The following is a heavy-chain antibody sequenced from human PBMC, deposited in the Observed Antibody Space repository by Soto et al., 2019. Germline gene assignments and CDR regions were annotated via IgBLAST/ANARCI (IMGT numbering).Heavy chain of an antibody. CDR2: IIPILGIA. J-gene: IGHJ6*03. Sequence: ASVKVSCKASGGTFSSYTISWVRQAPGQGLEWMGRIIPILGIANYAQKFQGRVTITADKSTSTAYMELSSLRSEDKAVDYCARAHFNSSGWSKPPRRRGSYYYMDVWGKGTTVTVSS. CDR1: GGTFSSYT. D-gene: IGHD6-19*01. CDR3: ARAHFNSSGWSKPPRRRGSYYYMDV. V-gene: IGHV1-69*02.